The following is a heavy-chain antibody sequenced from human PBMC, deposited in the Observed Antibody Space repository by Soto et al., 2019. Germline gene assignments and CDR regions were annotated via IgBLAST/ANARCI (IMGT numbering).Heavy chain of an antibody. J-gene: IGHJ6*03. CDR2: ISSSGSTI. CDR1: GFTFSDYY. D-gene: IGHD3-3*01. V-gene: IGHV3-11*01. Sequence: GGSLRLSCAASGFTFSDYYMSWIRQAPGKGLEWVSYISSSGSTIYYADSVKGRFTISRDNAKNSLYLQMNSLRAEDTAVYYCARGLEWLLVYYYYMDVWGKGTTVTVSS. CDR3: ARGLEWLLVYYYYMDV.